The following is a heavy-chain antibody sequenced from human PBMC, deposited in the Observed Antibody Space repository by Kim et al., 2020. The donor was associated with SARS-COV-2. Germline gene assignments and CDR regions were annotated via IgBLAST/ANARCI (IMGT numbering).Heavy chain of an antibody. V-gene: IGHV6-1*01. Sequence: EYAVSVQSRITINPDTSRNQFSLPLRSVTPEDTAVYYCARVNIDNWFDPWGQGTLVTVSS. J-gene: IGHJ5*02. CDR3: ARVNIDNWFDP.